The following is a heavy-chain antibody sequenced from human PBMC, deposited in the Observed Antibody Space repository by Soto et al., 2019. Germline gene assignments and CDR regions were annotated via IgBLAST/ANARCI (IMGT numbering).Heavy chain of an antibody. J-gene: IGHJ4*02. CDR3: SSVGSPGRWHQLKY. CDR2: IIPAFDAT. D-gene: IGHD1-26*01. V-gene: IGHV1-69*06. Sequence: QVQLVQSGAEVKKPGSSVKISCKSSGGSFTSYAINWVRQAPGQGLEWMGGIIPAFDATNSVQKFEGRVTMTADKSAGTAYMEVTNLTSEDTALYFFSSVGSPGRWHQLKYWGQGTLVTVSS. CDR1: GGSFTSYA.